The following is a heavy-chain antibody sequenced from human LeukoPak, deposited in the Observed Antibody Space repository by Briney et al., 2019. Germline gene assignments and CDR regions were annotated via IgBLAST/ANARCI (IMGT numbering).Heavy chain of an antibody. CDR3: ARMGHDILVPSGMDV. CDR2: INNDGSYT. J-gene: IGHJ6*02. Sequence: GGSLRLSCAASGFNFASNWMHWVRQAPGKGLVWVSRINNDGSYTSYADSVKGRFTISRDNAKNTLYVQMNSLRAEDTAVYYCARMGHDILVPSGMDVWGQGTTVTVSS. D-gene: IGHD1-1*01. CDR1: GFNFASNW. V-gene: IGHV3-74*01.